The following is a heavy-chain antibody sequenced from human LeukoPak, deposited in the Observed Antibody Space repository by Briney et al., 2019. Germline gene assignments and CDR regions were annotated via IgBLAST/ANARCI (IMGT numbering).Heavy chain of an antibody. J-gene: IGHJ5*02. D-gene: IGHD3-22*01. CDR2: MNPNSGNT. CDR1: GGTFSSYA. Sequence: ASVKVSCKASGGTFSSYAINWVRQATGRGLEWMGWMNPNSGNTGYAQKFQGRVTMTRNTSISTAYMELSSLRSEDTAVYYCAATYYYDSSGFGWFDPWGQGTLVTVSS. CDR3: AATYYYDSSGFGWFDP. V-gene: IGHV1-8*02.